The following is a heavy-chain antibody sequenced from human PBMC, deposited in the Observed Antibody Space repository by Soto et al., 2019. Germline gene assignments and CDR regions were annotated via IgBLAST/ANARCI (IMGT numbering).Heavy chain of an antibody. Sequence: SETLSLTCTVSGGSISSYYWSWIRQPPGKGLEWIGYIYYSGSTNYNPSLKSRVTISVDTSKNQFSLKLSSVTAADTAVYYCAGARGIVVVAATPYYYYGMDVWGQGTTVTVSS. CDR1: GGSISSYY. J-gene: IGHJ6*02. CDR2: IYYSGST. D-gene: IGHD2-15*01. V-gene: IGHV4-59*01. CDR3: AGARGIVVVAATPYYYYGMDV.